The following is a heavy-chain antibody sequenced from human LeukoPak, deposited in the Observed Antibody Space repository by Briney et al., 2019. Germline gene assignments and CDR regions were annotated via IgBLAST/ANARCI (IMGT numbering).Heavy chain of an antibody. CDR3: ARGSKMATISDY. CDR1: GGSISSYY. V-gene: IGHV4-59*01. Sequence: RPSETLSLTCTVSGGSISSYYWSWIRQPPGKGLEWIGYIYSSGSTNYNPSLKSRVTMSVDTSKNQFSLKLSSVTAADTAVYYCARGSKMATISDYWGQGTLVTVSS. J-gene: IGHJ4*02. CDR2: IYSSGST. D-gene: IGHD5-24*01.